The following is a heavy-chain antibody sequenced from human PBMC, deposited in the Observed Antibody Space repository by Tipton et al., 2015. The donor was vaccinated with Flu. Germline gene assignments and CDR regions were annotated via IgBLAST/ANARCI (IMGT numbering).Heavy chain of an antibody. J-gene: IGHJ5*02. V-gene: IGHV3-7*01. CDR1: GFSFSDYW. CDR3: ARDSLWFGA. Sequence: SLRLSCAASGFSFSDYWMSWVRQAPGKGLEWVANIRQDGSEKRYADSVKGRFSISRDNAKNSLYLQMSSLRAEDTAVYYCARDSLWFGAWGQGTLVTVSS. CDR2: IRQDGSEK.